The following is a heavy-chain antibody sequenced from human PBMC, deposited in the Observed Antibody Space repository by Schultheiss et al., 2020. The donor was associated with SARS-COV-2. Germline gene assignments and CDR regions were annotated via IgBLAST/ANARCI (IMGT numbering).Heavy chain of an antibody. V-gene: IGHV3-NL1*01. CDR3: AKGGEDYYDSSGSLWDLDY. Sequence: GGSLRLSCAASGFTFSSSGMHWVRQAPGKGLEWVSVIYSGGSTYYADSVKGRFTISRDNSKNTLYLQMNSLRAEDTAVYYCAKGGEDYYDSSGSLWDLDYWGQGTLVTVSS. CDR2: IYSGGST. D-gene: IGHD3-22*01. J-gene: IGHJ4*02. CDR1: GFTFSSSG.